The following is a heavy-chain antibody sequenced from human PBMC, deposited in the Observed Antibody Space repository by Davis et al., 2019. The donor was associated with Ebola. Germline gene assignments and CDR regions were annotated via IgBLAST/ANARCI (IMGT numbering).Heavy chain of an antibody. CDR2: INPSGGGT. CDR3: ARGSNCGGEWAPGFYLYYYAMDV. V-gene: IGHV1-46*01. Sequence: ASVQVSCKASGYPFTSYYMYWVRQAPGQGLEWMGMINPSGGGTSYAQRFQGRVTMTRDTYTSTFYMEMSGLRSEDTAVYYCARGSNCGGEWAPGFYLYYYAMDVWGQGTTVTVSS. J-gene: IGHJ6*02. D-gene: IGHD2-21*01. CDR1: GYPFTSYY.